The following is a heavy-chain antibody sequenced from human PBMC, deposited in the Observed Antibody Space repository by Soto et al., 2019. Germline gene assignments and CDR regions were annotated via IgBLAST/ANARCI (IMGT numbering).Heavy chain of an antibody. CDR3: ASFKDQLLSRYYYYYGMDV. Sequence: GGSLRLSCAASGFTFSSYAMSWVRQAPGKGLERVSAISGSGGSTYYADSVKGRFTISRDNSKNTLYLQMNSLRAEDTAVYYCASFKDQLLSRYYYYYGMDVWGQGTTVTVSS. D-gene: IGHD2-2*01. J-gene: IGHJ6*02. V-gene: IGHV3-23*01. CDR1: GFTFSSYA. CDR2: ISGSGGST.